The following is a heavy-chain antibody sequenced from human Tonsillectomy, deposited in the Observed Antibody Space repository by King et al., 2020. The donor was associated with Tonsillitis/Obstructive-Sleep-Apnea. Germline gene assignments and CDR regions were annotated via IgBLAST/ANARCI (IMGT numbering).Heavy chain of an antibody. D-gene: IGHD3-22*01. CDR2: ISPYNGDT. J-gene: IGHJ4*02. Sequence: VQLVESGAEVKKPGASVKVSCTASGYTFTSYGITWVRQAPGQGLEWMGWISPYNGDTNSAQKLQGRVTMTTGTSTSTAYMELGGLRSDDTAVYYCAIDSMSHYYDSSAYYTFDYWGQGTLVPVSA. CDR1: GYTFTSYG. V-gene: IGHV1-18*01. CDR3: AIDSMSHYYDSSAYYTFDY.